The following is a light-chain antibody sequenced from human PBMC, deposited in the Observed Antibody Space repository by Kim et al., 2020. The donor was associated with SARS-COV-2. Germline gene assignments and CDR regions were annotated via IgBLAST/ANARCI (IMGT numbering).Light chain of an antibody. CDR2: AAS. CDR3: QQYSSYPQT. J-gene: IGKJ1*01. V-gene: IGKV1-16*02. Sequence: VGGRGRRGWGGSEGSSEEVGGGEGEAGKAHKPLIYAASSEKRGVPSKFSGSGSGTDFTRTISSLQPEDFATYYCQQYSSYPQTFGQGTKVDIK. CDR1: EGSSEE.